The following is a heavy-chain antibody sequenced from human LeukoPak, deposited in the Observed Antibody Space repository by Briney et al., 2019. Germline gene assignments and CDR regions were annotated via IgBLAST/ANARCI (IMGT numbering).Heavy chain of an antibody. CDR3: AHTMINYYYYYYMDV. D-gene: IGHD3-22*01. CDR2: IYWNDDK. V-gene: IGHV2-5*01. Sequence: SGPTLVNPTQTLTLTCTFSGFSLSTSGVGVGWIRQPPGKALEWLALIYWNDDKRYSPSLKSRLTITKDTSKNQVVLTLTNLDPVDTATYYCAHTMINYYYYYYMDVWGKGTTVTVSS. CDR1: GFSLSTSGVG. J-gene: IGHJ6*03.